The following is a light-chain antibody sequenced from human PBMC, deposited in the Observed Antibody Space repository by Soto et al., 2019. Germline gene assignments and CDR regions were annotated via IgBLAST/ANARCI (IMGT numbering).Light chain of an antibody. CDR3: QQYNSWPPIT. CDR1: QSVSSY. Sequence: EIVLTQSPATLSLSPGERATLSCRASQSVSSYLAWYQQKPGQAPRLVIYGASTRATGIPARFSGGGPGTEFTLTISSLQSEDFAVYYCQQYNSWPPITFGQGTRLEIK. V-gene: IGKV3-15*01. J-gene: IGKJ5*01. CDR2: GAS.